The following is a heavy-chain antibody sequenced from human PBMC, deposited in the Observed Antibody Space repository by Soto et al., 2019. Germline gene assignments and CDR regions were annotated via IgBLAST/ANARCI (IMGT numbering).Heavy chain of an antibody. V-gene: IGHV4-59*08. D-gene: IGHD3-22*01. Sequence: SETMSLTCTVAAGSISSYYWSWIRHPPGKGLEWIWYIYYSGSTNYNPSLKSRVTISVDTSKNQFSLKLSSVTAADAAVYYCASLYYYDSSGYDYWGQGTLVTVSS. CDR3: ASLYYYDSSGYDY. CDR2: IYYSGST. CDR1: AGSISSYY. J-gene: IGHJ4*02.